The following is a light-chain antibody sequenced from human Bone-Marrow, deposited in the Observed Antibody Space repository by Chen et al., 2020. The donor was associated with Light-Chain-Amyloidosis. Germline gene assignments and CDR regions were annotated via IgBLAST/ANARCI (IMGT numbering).Light chain of an antibody. V-gene: IGLV2-14*01. CDR1: SSDVGGDNH. J-gene: IGLJ1*01. Sequence: QSALTQPASVSGSPGQSITISCTGTSSDVGGDNHVSWYQQHPDKAPKLMIYEVTNRPSWVPDRFSGSKSDNTASLTISGLQTEDDADYFCSSYTSTNTLVFGSGTRVTVL. CDR3: SSYTSTNTLV. CDR2: EVT.